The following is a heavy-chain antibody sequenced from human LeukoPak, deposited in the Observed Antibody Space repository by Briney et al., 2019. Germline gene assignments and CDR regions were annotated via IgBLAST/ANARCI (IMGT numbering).Heavy chain of an antibody. Sequence: RPGRSLRLSCAASGFTFSSYGMHWVRQAPGKGLEWVAVISYDGSNKYYADSVKGRFTISRDNSKNTLYLQMNSLRAEDTAVYYCAKVGGSGNLNYYYYYGMDVWGKGTTVTVSS. J-gene: IGHJ6*04. V-gene: IGHV3-30*18. CDR1: GFTFSSYG. CDR3: AKVGGSGNLNYYYYYGMDV. D-gene: IGHD3-10*01. CDR2: ISYDGSNK.